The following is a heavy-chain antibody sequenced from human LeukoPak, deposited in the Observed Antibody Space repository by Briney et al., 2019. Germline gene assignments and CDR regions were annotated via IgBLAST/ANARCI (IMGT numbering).Heavy chain of an antibody. CDR3: ARAPSGLVEPPTRGDYFDY. J-gene: IGHJ4*02. CDR1: GGSISSSSYY. Sequence: SETLSLTCTVSGGSISSSSYYWGWIRQPPGKGLEWIGSIYYSGSTYYNPSLKSRVTISVDTSKNQFSLKLRSVTAADTAVYYCARAPSGLVEPPTRGDYFDYWGQGTLVTVSS. D-gene: IGHD2-2*01. V-gene: IGHV4-39*01. CDR2: IYYSGST.